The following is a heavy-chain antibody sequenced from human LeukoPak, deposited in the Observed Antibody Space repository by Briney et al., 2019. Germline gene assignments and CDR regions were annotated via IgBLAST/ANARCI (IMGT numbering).Heavy chain of an antibody. CDR2: IYYSGST. J-gene: IGHJ6*02. CDR3: ASTPETYYYDSSGSSGYYYYGTDV. D-gene: IGHD3-22*01. CDR1: GGSISSYY. V-gene: IGHV4-59*01. Sequence: TSETLSLTCTVSGGSISSYYWSWIRQPPGKGLEWIGYIYYSGSTNYNPSLKSRVTISVDTSKNQFSLKLSSVTAADTAVYYCASTPETYYYDSSGSSGYYYYGTDVWGQGTTVTVSS.